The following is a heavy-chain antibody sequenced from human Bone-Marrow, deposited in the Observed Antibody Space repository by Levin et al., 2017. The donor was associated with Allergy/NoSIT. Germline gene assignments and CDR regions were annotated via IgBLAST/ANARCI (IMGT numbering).Heavy chain of an antibody. CDR1: GGSISGSY. CDR3: ARSVAGEFDY. J-gene: IGHJ4*02. CDR2: IFYSGST. Sequence: ASQTLSLTCTVSGGSISGSYWSWVRQPPGKGLEWVGHIFYSGSTNYNPSLTSRVTISINTSKNQFSLNLTSVTAADTAFYYCARSVAGEFDYWGQGTLVTVSS. V-gene: IGHV4-59*01. D-gene: IGHD3-10*01.